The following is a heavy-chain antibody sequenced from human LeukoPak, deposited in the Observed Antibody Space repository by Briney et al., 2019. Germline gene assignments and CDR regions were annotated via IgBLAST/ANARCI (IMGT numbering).Heavy chain of an antibody. CDR1: GYSFTSYW. J-gene: IGHJ4*02. CDR2: IYPGDSDT. Sequence: GESLKISCKGSGYSFTSYWIGWVRQLPGKGLEWMGIIYPGDSDTRYGPSFQGQVTISADKSISTAYLQWSSLKASDTAMYYCATPHSSGYYGLDYWGQGTLVTVSS. CDR3: ATPHSSGYYGLDY. V-gene: IGHV5-51*01. D-gene: IGHD3-22*01.